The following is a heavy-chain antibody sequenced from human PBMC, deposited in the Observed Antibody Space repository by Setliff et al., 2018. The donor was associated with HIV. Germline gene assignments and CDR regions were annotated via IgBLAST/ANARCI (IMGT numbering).Heavy chain of an antibody. CDR3: ARYCSGATCPPWF. D-gene: IGHD2-15*01. CDR2: INSDGSNT. V-gene: IGHV3-74*01. CDR1: GFSFSDYW. Sequence: GGSLRLSCAASGFSFSDYWMHWVRQDPGKGLVWVSRINSDGSNTRYADSVRGRFTISRDNAKNTMYLQMNSLRDEDTAVYYCARYCSGATCPPWFWGQGTLVTVSS. J-gene: IGHJ4*02.